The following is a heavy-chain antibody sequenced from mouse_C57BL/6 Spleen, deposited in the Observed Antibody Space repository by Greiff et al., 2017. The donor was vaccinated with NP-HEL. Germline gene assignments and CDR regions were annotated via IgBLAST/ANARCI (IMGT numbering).Heavy chain of an antibody. V-gene: IGHV2-5*01. Sequence: VKLMESGPGLVQPSQSLSITCTVSGFSLTSYGVHWVRQSPGQGLEWLGVIWRGGSTAYNAAFMSRLSITKYNSKSQVFFKMNSLQADDTAIYYCAKNGASMGCWGKGTSVTVAS. CDR3: AKNGASMGC. CDR1: GFSLTSYG. CDR2: IWRGGST. J-gene: IGHJ4*01. D-gene: IGHD1-1*02.